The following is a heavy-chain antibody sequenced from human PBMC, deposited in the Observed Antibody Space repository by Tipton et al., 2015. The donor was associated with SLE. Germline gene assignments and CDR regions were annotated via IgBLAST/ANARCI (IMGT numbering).Heavy chain of an antibody. D-gene: IGHD2-21*02. V-gene: IGHV3-30*02. CDR2: IRYDGSNK. CDR1: GFTFRSYG. CDR3: AKERLRWFDP. Sequence: SLRLSCAASGFTFRSYGMHWVRQAPGKGLEWVALIRYDGSNKYYADSVKGRFTISRDNSKNTLYLQMNSLRAEDTAVYYCAKERLRWFDPWGQGTLVTVSS. J-gene: IGHJ5*02.